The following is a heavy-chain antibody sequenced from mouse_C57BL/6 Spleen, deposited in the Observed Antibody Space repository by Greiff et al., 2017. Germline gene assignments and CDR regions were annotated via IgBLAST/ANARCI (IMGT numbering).Heavy chain of an antibody. V-gene: IGHV1-82*01. Sequence: VQLQQSGPELVKPGASVKISCKASGYAFSSSWMNWVKQRPGKGLEWIGRIYPGDGDTNYNGKFKGKATLTADKSSSTAYMQLSSLTSEDSAVYFCARLDGSSSWYFDVWGTGTTVTVSS. CDR1: GYAFSSSW. CDR2: IYPGDGDT. CDR3: ARLDGSSSWYFDV. J-gene: IGHJ1*03. D-gene: IGHD1-1*01.